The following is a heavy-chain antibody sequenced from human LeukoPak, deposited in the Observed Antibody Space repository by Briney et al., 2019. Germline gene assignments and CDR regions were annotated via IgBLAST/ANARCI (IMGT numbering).Heavy chain of an antibody. V-gene: IGHV7-4-1*02. J-gene: IGHJ4*02. D-gene: IGHD3-16*01. CDR1: GYTFTRYA. CDR3: AREGESNAFDY. Sequence: GASVKVSCKASGYTFTRYAMNWVRQAPGQGLEWMGWINTNTGNPTYAQGFTGRFGFSLDTSVSTAYLQISSLKAEDTAVYYCAREGESNAFDYWGQGTLVTVSS. CDR2: INTNTGNP.